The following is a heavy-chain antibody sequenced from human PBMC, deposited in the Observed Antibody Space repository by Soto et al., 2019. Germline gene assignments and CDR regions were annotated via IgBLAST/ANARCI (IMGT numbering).Heavy chain of an antibody. CDR2: IKHSGSS. D-gene: IGHD6-19*01. J-gene: IGHJ3*02. Sequence: SETLRITCVLYDGSFSHYYWNWIRQSPGKGLEWIGKIKHSGSSNYNPSLMSRVSISVDMSKNQFSLRLTSVTAADTAVYYCARGGSSDWKVALDIWGQGTMVTGSS. CDR3: ARGGSSDWKVALDI. V-gene: IGHV4-34*01. CDR1: DGSFSHYY.